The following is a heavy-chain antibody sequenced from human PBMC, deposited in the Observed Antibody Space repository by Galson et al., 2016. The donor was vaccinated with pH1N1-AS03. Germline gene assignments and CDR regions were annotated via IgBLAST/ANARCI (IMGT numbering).Heavy chain of an antibody. J-gene: IGHJ4*02. D-gene: IGHD1-26*01. CDR1: GYTFSDYY. V-gene: IGHV1-2*02. CDR2: INPSSGGT. CDR3: ARGGGSSLDY. Sequence: SVKVSCKASGYTFSDYYVHWVRQAPGQELEWMGWINPSSGGTKYAQKFQGRVTMTRDTSISTAFMELSRLTSDDTAVYFCARGGGSSLDYWGQGTLVPDSS.